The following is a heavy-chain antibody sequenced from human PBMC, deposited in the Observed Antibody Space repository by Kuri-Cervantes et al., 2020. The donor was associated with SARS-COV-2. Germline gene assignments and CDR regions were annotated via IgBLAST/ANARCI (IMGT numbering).Heavy chain of an antibody. CDR2: IYYSGST. CDR3: ARDLHYYDSSGYPHYYYYYMDV. CDR1: GGSFSGYY. Sequence: GSLRLSCAVYGGSFSGYYWGWIRQPPGKGLEWIGSIYYSGSTYYNPSLKSRVTISVDTSKNQFSLKLSSVPAADTAVYYRARDLHYYDSSGYPHYYYYYMDVWGKGTTVTVSS. V-gene: IGHV4-34*01. D-gene: IGHD3-22*01. J-gene: IGHJ6*03.